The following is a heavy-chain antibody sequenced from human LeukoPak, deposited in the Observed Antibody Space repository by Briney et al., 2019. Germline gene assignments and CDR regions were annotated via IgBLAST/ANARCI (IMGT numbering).Heavy chain of an antibody. CDR1: GFAFGSYW. CDR2: INQDGNSQ. CDR3: ARSLWPEDY. V-gene: IGHV3-7*01. D-gene: IGHD2-21*01. J-gene: IGHJ4*02. Sequence: GGSLRLSCEAFGFAFGSYWASWVRQAPGKGLEWVANINQDGNSQNYVDSVRGRFTISKDNAKNSVYLQMNSLRAEDTAVYYCARSLWPEDYWGQGILVTVSS.